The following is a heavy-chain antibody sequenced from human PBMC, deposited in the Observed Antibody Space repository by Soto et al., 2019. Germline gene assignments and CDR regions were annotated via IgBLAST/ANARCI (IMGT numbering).Heavy chain of an antibody. Sequence: QLQLQESGPGLVKPSETLSLTCTVSGGSISSSSYYWGWIRQPPGKGLEWIGSIYYSGSTYYNPSLKSRVTISVDTSKNQFSLKLSSVTAADTAVYYCARHATCTNGVCYTYWYFDLWGRGTLVTVSS. J-gene: IGHJ2*01. CDR1: GGSISSSSYY. CDR2: IYYSGST. D-gene: IGHD2-8*01. CDR3: ARHATCTNGVCYTYWYFDL. V-gene: IGHV4-39*01.